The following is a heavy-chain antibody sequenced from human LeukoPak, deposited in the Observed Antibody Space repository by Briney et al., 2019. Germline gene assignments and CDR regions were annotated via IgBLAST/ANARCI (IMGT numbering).Heavy chain of an antibody. D-gene: IGHD3-9*01. Sequence: GGSLRLSCAASGFTFDDYGMSWVRQAPGKGLEWVPGINWNGGSTGYADSVKGRFTISRDNAKNSLYLQMNSLRAEDTALYYCASGDILTGYYHHIYWGQGTLVTVSS. J-gene: IGHJ4*02. CDR3: ASGDILTGYYHHIY. CDR2: INWNGGST. CDR1: GFTFDDYG. V-gene: IGHV3-20*04.